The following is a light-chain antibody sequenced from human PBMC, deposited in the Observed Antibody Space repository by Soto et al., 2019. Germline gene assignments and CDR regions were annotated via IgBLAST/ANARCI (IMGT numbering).Light chain of an antibody. V-gene: IGKV3-15*01. CDR1: QSITTN. CDR2: GAS. Sequence: EKVLTQSPVTVSVSLGETATLSCRASQSITTNLAWYQQKPGQAPRLLIFGASNRATGFPARFSGSGSGTEFSLTISSLQSEDSAIYYCQQYNDWPPLTFGGGTKVEI. J-gene: IGKJ4*01. CDR3: QQYNDWPPLT.